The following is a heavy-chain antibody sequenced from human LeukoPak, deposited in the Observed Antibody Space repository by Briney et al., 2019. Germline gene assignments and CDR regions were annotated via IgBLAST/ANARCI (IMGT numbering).Heavy chain of an antibody. Sequence: GRSLRLSCAASGFIFDDYTMHWVRQAPGKGLEWVSGISWNSGILGYADSVKGRFTISRDNAKNSLYLQMSSLTADDTALYYCARNEWQAYYFDYWGQGTLVTVSS. V-gene: IGHV3-9*01. CDR2: ISWNSGIL. CDR3: ARNEWQAYYFDY. D-gene: IGHD1-1*01. J-gene: IGHJ4*02. CDR1: GFIFDDYT.